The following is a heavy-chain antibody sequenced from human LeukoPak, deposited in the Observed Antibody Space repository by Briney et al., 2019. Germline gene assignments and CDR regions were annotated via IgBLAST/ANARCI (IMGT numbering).Heavy chain of an antibody. V-gene: IGHV4-34*01. D-gene: IGHD2-2*02. Sequence: SETLSLTYAVYGRSLSGSYWSWIRQPPGKWLEWIGAINHSGSTNYNPSLKSRVTISVDTSKNQFSLKLSSVTAADTAVYYCAREYVVVVPAAIRYYYYYYMDVWGKGTTVTVSS. J-gene: IGHJ6*03. CDR2: INHSGST. CDR1: GRSLSGSY. CDR3: AREYVVVVPAAIRYYYYYYMDV.